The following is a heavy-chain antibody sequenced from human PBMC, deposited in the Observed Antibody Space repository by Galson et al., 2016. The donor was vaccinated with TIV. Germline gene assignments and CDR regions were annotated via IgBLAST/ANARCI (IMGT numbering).Heavy chain of an antibody. V-gene: IGHV3-9*01. CDR2: INRNSGRM. J-gene: IGHJ4*02. Sequence: SLRLSCAASGFTFDDYAMHWVRQAPGKGLEWVSGINRNSGRMGYADSVKGRFTISRDNAKNSLYLQLNSLRGEDTAVYYCAKGIGAGLKGPTLDYWGRGTLVSVSS. CDR1: GFTFDDYA. CDR3: AKGIGAGLKGPTLDY. D-gene: IGHD1-1*01.